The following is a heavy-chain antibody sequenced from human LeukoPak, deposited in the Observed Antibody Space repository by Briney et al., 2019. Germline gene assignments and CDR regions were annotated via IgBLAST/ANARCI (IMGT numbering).Heavy chain of an antibody. CDR2: IRYDGSNK. CDR3: AKDRVVVRGAAFDY. V-gene: IGHV3-30*02. J-gene: IGHJ4*02. Sequence: PGGSLRLSCAASGFTFSSYGMHWVRQAPGKGLEGVAFIRYDGSNKYYADSVKGRFTISRDNSKNTLYLEMNSLRAEDTAVYYCAKDRVVVRGAAFDYWGQGTLVTVSS. CDR1: GFTFSSYG. D-gene: IGHD3-10*01.